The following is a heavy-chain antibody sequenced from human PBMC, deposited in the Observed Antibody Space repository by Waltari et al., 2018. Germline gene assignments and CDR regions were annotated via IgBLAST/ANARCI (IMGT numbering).Heavy chain of an antibody. D-gene: IGHD5-12*01. CDR3: ARERGRYSGYDGYYYYGMDV. CDR2: IYNSVST. V-gene: IGHV4-61*02. Sequence: QVQLQESGPGLVKPSQTLSLTCTVSGGSISSGSYYWSWIRQPAGKGLVWIGRIYNSVSTNYHPSLKSRVTISVDTSKNQFSLKLSSVTAADTAVYYCARERGRYSGYDGYYYYGMDVWGQGTTVTVSS. J-gene: IGHJ6*02. CDR1: GGSISSGSYY.